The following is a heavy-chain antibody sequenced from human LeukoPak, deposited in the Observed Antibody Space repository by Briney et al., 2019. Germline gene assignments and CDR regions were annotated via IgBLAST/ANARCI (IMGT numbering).Heavy chain of an antibody. CDR2: IYSGGST. D-gene: IGHD1-26*01. J-gene: IGHJ4*02. CDR3: ARESGSFGLDY. CDR1: GFTVSNNY. Sequence: PGGSLRLSCAASGFTVSNNYMNWVRQAPGKGLEWVSIIYSGGSTYYADSVKGRFTISRDDSKNTLYLQMNSLRAEDTTVYYCARESGSFGLDYWGQGTLVTVSS. V-gene: IGHV3-53*01.